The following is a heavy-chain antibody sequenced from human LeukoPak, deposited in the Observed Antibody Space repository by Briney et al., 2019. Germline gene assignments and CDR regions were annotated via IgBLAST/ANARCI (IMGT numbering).Heavy chain of an antibody. D-gene: IGHD3-22*01. J-gene: IGHJ4*02. CDR3: ARADSSGYSLDENFDY. Sequence: SVKVSFKASGGTLSIYAINWVRQAPGQGLEWIGRIIPIFGIVNYAQNFQGRVTITADKSTNTAYMELSSLRSEDTAFYYCARADSSGYSLDENFDYWGQGTLVTVSS. CDR2: IIPIFGIV. V-gene: IGHV1-69*04. CDR1: GGTLSIYA.